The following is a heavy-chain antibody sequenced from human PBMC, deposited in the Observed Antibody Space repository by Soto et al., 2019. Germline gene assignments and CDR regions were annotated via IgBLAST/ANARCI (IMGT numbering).Heavy chain of an antibody. CDR1: GGTFSSYA. CDR3: AGARYYDILTRPRGWFDP. D-gene: IGHD3-9*01. V-gene: IGHV1-69*06. J-gene: IGHJ5*02. Sequence: ASVKVSCKASGGTFSSYAISWVRQAPGQGLEWMGGIIPIFGTANYAQKFQGRVTITADKSTSTAYMELSSLRSEDTAVYYCAGARYYDILTRPRGWFDPWGQGTLVTVSS. CDR2: IIPIFGTA.